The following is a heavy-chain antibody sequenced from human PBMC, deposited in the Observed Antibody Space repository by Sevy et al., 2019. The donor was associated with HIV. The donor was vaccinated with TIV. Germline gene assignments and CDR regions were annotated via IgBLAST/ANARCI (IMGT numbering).Heavy chain of an antibody. CDR1: GFTFGGSA. CDR2: IWFDGSFK. J-gene: IGHJ4*02. D-gene: IGHD3-10*01. CDR3: AKDQGPYGSGSPEF. Sequence: GGSLRLSCEASGFTFGGSALHWVRQAPGRGLEWVGVIWFDGSFKYYEDSVKGRFTISRDNATNTAYLQINSLRGEDTAVYYCAKDQGPYGSGSPEFWGQGALVTVSS. V-gene: IGHV3-33*03.